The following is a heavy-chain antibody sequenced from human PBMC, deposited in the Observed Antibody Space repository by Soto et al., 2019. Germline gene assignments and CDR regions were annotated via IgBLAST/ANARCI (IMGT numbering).Heavy chain of an antibody. CDR1: GGSISSSSYY. CDR3: ASPKIAFYNWFDH. Sequence: SETLSLTCTVSGGSISSSSYYWGWIRQPPGKGLEWIGSIYYSGSTYYNPSLKSRVTISVDTSKNQFSLKLSSVTAADTAVYYCASPKIAFYNWFDHWGQGAPVTVSS. V-gene: IGHV4-39*01. D-gene: IGHD3-3*02. CDR2: IYYSGST. J-gene: IGHJ5*02.